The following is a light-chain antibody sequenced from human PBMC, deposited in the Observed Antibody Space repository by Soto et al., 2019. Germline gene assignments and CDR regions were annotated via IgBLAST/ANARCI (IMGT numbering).Light chain of an antibody. J-gene: IGKJ5*01. CDR1: QSISNN. CDR2: GAS. CDR3: QQYYSYPIT. V-gene: IGKV3-15*01. Sequence: IVMTQSPATLSLSPGEKATLSCRASQSISNNFAWFQQKPGQVPRLLIYGASNRATGVSARCSGSGSGTEFTLTISSLQSEDFAVYYCQQYYSYPITFGQGTRLEN.